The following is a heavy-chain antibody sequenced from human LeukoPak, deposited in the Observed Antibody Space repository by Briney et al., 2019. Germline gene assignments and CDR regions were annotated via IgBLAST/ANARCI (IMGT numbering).Heavy chain of an antibody. J-gene: IGHJ4*02. CDR3: ARGGLRFLEWLSKPFDY. CDR1: GGSISSGGYY. CDR2: IYYSGST. Sequence: SQTLSLTCTVSGGSISSGGYYWSWIRQHPGKGLEWIGYIYYSGSTYYNPSLKSRVTISVDTSKNQFSLKLSSVTAADTAVYYCARGGLRFLEWLSKPFDYWGQGTLVTVSS. V-gene: IGHV4-31*03. D-gene: IGHD3-3*01.